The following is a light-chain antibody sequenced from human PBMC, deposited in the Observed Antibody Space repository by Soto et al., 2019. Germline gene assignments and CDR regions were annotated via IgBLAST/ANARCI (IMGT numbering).Light chain of an antibody. CDR2: SAS. CDR1: QGINNY. V-gene: IGKV1-27*01. CDR3: QQANIFPIT. Sequence: DVQMSNSPSAVSACVEGSVTITCRASQGINNYLAWYQQKPGKVPVLLIYSASTLKSGVPSRFSGRGAGTDFTLTISSLQPEDFATYFCQQANIFPITFAHVARLDI. J-gene: IGKJ5*01.